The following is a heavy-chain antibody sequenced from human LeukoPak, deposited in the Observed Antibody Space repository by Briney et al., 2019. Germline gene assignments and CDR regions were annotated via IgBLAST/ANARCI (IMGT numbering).Heavy chain of an antibody. J-gene: IGHJ2*01. CDR2: IGTRGDT. CDR3: ARNLPGKYSDL. CDR1: GFTFASYA. Sequence: PGGSLRLSCAASGFTFASYAMTWVRQAPGKGLEWVSTIGTRGDTYYADSVKGRFTISRDNPKNTLYVQMSSLRVEDTAIYYCARNLPGKYSDLWGRGTLVTVSS. V-gene: IGHV3-23*01. D-gene: IGHD3-10*01.